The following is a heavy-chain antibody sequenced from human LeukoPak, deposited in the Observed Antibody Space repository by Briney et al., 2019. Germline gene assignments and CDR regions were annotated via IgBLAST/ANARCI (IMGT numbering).Heavy chain of an antibody. CDR3: ATDGRDGCNFAFDI. CDR1: GGSISSYY. V-gene: IGHV4-59*08. J-gene: IGHJ3*02. CDR2: IYYSGST. Sequence: SETLSLTCTVSGGSISSYYWSWIRQPPGKGLEWIGYIYYSGSTNYNPSLKSRVTISVDTSKSQFSLKLSSVTAADTAVYYCATDGRDGCNFAFDIWGQGTMVTVSS. D-gene: IGHD5-24*01.